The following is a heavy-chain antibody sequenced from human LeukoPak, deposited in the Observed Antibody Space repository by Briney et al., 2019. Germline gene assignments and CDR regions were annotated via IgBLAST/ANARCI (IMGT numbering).Heavy chain of an antibody. CDR2: ISGSSTYI. J-gene: IGHJ3*02. CDR3: ASAQVNWGLGRAFDI. V-gene: IGHV3-21*01. D-gene: IGHD7-27*01. CDR1: GFTFSSYS. Sequence: PGGSLRLSCAASGFTFSSYSMTWVRRAPGKGLEWVSSISGSSTYIYYADSVKGRFTISRDNAKNSLYLQINSLRAEDTAVYYCASAQVNWGLGRAFDIWGQGTMVTVSS.